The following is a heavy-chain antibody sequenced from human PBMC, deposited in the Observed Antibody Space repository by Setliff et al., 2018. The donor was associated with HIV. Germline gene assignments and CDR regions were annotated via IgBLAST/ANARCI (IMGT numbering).Heavy chain of an antibody. CDR2: IYTSGST. Sequence: SETLSLTCTVSGGSISNYYWSWIRQPPGKGLEWIGYIYTSGSTNYNPSLKSRVTISVDTSKNQFSLKLTSVTAADTAVYYCVNPSGAMGDFDSWGQGTLVTVSS. D-gene: IGHD3-16*01. V-gene: IGHV4-4*09. CDR3: VNPSGAMGDFDS. J-gene: IGHJ4*02. CDR1: GGSISNYY.